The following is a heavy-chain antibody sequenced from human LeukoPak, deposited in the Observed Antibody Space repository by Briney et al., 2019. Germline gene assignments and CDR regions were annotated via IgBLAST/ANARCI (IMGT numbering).Heavy chain of an antibody. J-gene: IGHJ4*02. CDR3: ARRWGDSSSSFDY. CDR2: TYPGDSDT. Sequence: GESLKTSGKSSGYSFTNYWIGLVRQRPGKGLEWMGITYPGDSDTTYSPSFQGQVTISADKSISTAYLQWSSLKASDTAMYYCARRWGDSSSSFDYWGQGSLVTVSS. CDR1: GYSFTNYW. D-gene: IGHD6-13*01. V-gene: IGHV5-51*01.